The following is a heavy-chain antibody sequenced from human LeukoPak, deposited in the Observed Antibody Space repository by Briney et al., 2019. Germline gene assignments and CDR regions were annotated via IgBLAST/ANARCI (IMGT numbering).Heavy chain of an antibody. V-gene: IGHV3-21*01. CDR3: VRGGYRGFDYEY. J-gene: IGHJ4*02. CDR1: GFTFSTYS. Sequence: PGGSRRLSCAASGFTFSTYSMNWLRLAPGKGLEWVSSISPDSNYKYYVDSVKGRFTISRDNAKSSLYLQMNSLRAEDTAVYYCVRGGYRGFDYEYWGQGTLVTVSS. D-gene: IGHD5-12*01. CDR2: ISPDSNYK.